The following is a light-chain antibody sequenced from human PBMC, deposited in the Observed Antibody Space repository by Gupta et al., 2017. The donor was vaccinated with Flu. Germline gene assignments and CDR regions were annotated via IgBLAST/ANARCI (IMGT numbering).Light chain of an antibody. Sequence: EIVLTQSPGTLSLSPGERATLSCRASQSVSGSYLAWYQQKPGQAPGLLIYGASSRATGIPDRFSGSGSGTDFTLTISRLEPEDFAVYYCQQYCSSPLTFGGGTKVEIK. J-gene: IGKJ4*01. CDR3: QQYCSSPLT. V-gene: IGKV3-20*01. CDR1: QSVSGSY. CDR2: GAS.